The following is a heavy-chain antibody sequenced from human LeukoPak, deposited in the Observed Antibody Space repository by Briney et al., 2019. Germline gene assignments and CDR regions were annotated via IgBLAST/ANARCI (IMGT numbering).Heavy chain of an antibody. V-gene: IGHV4-31*03. CDR1: GGSISSGGYY. Sequence: SETLSLTCTVSGGSISSGGYYWSWIRQHPGKGLEWIGYIYYSGSTYYNPSLKSRVTISVDTSKNQFSLKLSSVTAADTAVYYCARVDTAMGPPYWGQGTLVTVSS. CDR2: IYYSGST. J-gene: IGHJ4*02. D-gene: IGHD5-18*01. CDR3: ARVDTAMGPPY.